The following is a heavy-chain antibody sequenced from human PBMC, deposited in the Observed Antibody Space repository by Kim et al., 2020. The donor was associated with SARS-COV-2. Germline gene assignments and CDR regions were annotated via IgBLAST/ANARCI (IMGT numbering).Heavy chain of an antibody. V-gene: IGHV3-30-3*01. CDR2: ISYDGSNK. CDR1: GFTFSSYA. D-gene: IGHD3-22*01. Sequence: GRSLRLSCAASGFTFSSYAMHWVRQAPGKGLEWVAVISYDGSNKYYADSVKGRFTISRDNSKNTLYLQMNSLRAEDTAVYYCARARSGYYIDAFDIWGQGTMVTVSS. J-gene: IGHJ3*02. CDR3: ARARSGYYIDAFDI.